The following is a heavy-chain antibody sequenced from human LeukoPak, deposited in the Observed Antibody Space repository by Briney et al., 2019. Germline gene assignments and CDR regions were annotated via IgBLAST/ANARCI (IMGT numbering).Heavy chain of an antibody. V-gene: IGHV7-4-1*02. Sequence: ASVKVSCKASGYTFTRYAMNWVRQAPGQGLEWVGWINTNTGKPTYAQGFTGRFVFSLHASVSTAYLQISSLKAEDTAVYYCARSRISTWDFWSGYYLDYWGQGTLVTVSS. CDR1: GYTFTRYA. CDR3: ARSRISTWDFWSGYYLDY. CDR2: INTNTGKP. D-gene: IGHD3-3*01. J-gene: IGHJ4*02.